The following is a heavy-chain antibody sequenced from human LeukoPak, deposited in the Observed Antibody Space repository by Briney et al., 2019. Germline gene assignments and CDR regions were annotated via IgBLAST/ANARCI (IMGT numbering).Heavy chain of an antibody. J-gene: IGHJ4*02. V-gene: IGHV3-69-1*01. CDR2: ISRTFTI. CDR1: GLTFSDYY. CDR3: AGGDSGFIEY. Sequence: GGSLRLSCAASGLTFSDYYMSWIRQAPGKGLEWVSFISRTFTIYYVESVKGRFTISRDNAKNTVYLQMNSLRAEDTAVYYCAGGDSGFIEYWGQGTQVTVSS. D-gene: IGHD5-12*01.